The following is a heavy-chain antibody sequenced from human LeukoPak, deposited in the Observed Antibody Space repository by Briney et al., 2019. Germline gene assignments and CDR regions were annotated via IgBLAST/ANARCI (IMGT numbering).Heavy chain of an antibody. V-gene: IGHV4-61*02. D-gene: IGHD3-3*01. CDR2: IYTSGST. J-gene: IGHJ4*02. Sequence: PSQTLSLTCTVSGGSISSGSYYWSWIRQPAGKGLEWIGRIYTSGSTNYNPSLKSRVTISVDTSRNQFSLKLSSVTAADTAVYYCARDGVVTNFDYWGQGTLVTVSS. CDR1: GGSISSGSYY. CDR3: ARDGVVTNFDY.